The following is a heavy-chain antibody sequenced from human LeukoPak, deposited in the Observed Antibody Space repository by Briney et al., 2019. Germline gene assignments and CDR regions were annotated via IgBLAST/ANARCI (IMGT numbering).Heavy chain of an antibody. Sequence: PSETLSLTCAVYGGSFSGYYWSWIRQPPGKGLEWIGEINHSGSTNYNPSLKSRVSISVDTSKNQFSLKLSSVTAADTAVYYCARALRFWKQQLDWGQGTLVTVSS. CDR1: GGSFSGYY. J-gene: IGHJ4*02. D-gene: IGHD6-13*01. CDR3: ARALRFWKQQLD. V-gene: IGHV4-34*01. CDR2: INHSGST.